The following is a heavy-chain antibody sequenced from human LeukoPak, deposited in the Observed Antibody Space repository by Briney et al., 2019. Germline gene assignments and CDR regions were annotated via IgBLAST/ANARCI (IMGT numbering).Heavy chain of an antibody. Sequence: GGSLRLSCAASGFSFADATMHWVRQVPGKGLEWVSGINWNSGTMGYADSVKGRFTVSRDNAKNSLYLQMNSLKTEDTALYYCAKDAYMDVWGKGTTVTVSS. J-gene: IGHJ6*03. V-gene: IGHV3-9*01. CDR3: AKDAYMDV. CDR2: INWNSGTM. CDR1: GFSFADAT.